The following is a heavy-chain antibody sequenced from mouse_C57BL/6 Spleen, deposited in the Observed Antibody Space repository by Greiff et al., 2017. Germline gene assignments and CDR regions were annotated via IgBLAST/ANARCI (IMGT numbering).Heavy chain of an antibody. CDR2: IYPGNSDT. CDR1: GYTFTSYW. Sequence: VQLQQSGTVLARPGASVKMSCKTSGYTFTSYWMHWVKQRPGQGLEWIGAIYPGNSDTSYNQKFKGKAKLTAVTSASTAYMELSSLTNEDSAVYYCTRWSYYDYDGFDYWGQGTTLTVSS. D-gene: IGHD2-4*01. V-gene: IGHV1-5*01. CDR3: TRWSYYDYDGFDY. J-gene: IGHJ2*01.